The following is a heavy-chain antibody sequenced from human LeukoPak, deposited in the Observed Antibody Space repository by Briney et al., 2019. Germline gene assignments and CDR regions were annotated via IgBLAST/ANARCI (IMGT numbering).Heavy chain of an antibody. CDR1: GFTFSSYA. Sequence: GGSLRLSCAASGFTFSSYAMSWVRQAPGKGLEWVSAISGSGGSTYYADSVKGRFTISRDNSKNTLYLQMNSLRAEDTAVYYCARGFRHYYYFDYWGQGTLVTVSS. J-gene: IGHJ4*02. V-gene: IGHV3-23*01. D-gene: IGHD2/OR15-2a*01. CDR3: ARGFRHYYYFDY. CDR2: ISGSGGST.